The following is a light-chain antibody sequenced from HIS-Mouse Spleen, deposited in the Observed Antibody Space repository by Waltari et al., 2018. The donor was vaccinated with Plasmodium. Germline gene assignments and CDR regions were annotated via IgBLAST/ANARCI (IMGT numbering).Light chain of an antibody. CDR2: GNS. Sequence: QSVLTQPPSVSGAPGQRVTISSPGSSSNIGAGYDFPWYQQLPGTAPKLLIYGNSNRPSGVPDRFSGSKSGTSASLAITGLQAEDEADYYCQSYDSSLSGSGVFGGGTKLTVL. CDR3: QSYDSSLSGSGV. J-gene: IGLJ3*02. V-gene: IGLV1-40*01. CDR1: SSNIGAGYD.